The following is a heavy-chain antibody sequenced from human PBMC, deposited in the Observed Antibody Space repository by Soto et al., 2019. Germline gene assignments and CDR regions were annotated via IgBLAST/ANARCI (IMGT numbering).Heavy chain of an antibody. V-gene: IGHV3-30-3*01. CDR2: ISYDGSNK. CDR3: ARVYPGSGWPYHYYGMDV. D-gene: IGHD6-19*01. CDR1: GFAFSSYA. Sequence: EGSLSLSCAASGFAFSSYAMHWVRQAPGKGLEWVAVISYDGSNKYYADSVKDRFTISRDNAKNSLYLQMNSLRAEDSAVYYCARVYPGSGWPYHYYGMDVWGQGTTVTVSS. J-gene: IGHJ6*02.